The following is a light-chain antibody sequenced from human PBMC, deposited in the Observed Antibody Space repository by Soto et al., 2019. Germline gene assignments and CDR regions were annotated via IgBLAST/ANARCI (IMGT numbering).Light chain of an antibody. Sequence: QSALTQPASVSGSPGQSITISCTGTSSDVGGYNYVSWYQQHPGKAPKLMIYDVSNRPSGVSNRFSGSKSGNTASLTISGLQAEDEEDYYCSSYTSSSTLGVVFGGGTKLTVL. CDR3: SSYTSSSTLGVV. V-gene: IGLV2-14*01. CDR1: SSDVGGYNY. J-gene: IGLJ2*01. CDR2: DVS.